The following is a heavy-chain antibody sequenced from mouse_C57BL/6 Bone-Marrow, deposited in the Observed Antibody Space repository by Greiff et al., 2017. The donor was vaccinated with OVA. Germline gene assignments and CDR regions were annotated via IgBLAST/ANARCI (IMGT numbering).Heavy chain of an antibody. V-gene: IGHV5-17*01. CDR2: ISSGSSTI. CDR3: ARGLPHYFDY. CDR1: GFTFSDYG. D-gene: IGHD2-2*01. J-gene: IGHJ2*01. Sequence: EVKVVESGGGLVKPGGSLKLSCAASGFTFSDYGMHWVRQAPEKGLEWVAYISSGSSTIYYADTVKGRFTISRDNAKNTLFLQMTSLRSEDTAMYYCARGLPHYFDYWGQGTTLTVSS.